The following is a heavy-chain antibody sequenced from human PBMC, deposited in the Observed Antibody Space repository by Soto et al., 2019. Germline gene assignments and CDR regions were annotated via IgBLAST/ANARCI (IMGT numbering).Heavy chain of an antibody. CDR3: AKDGIAWH. Sequence: DVQLVESGGGVVQPGGSLRLSCTASGFTFGDYTMNWVRQAPGKGLEWVSLITWDAINIEYAGSVRGRLTISRDNSKNSLYLQMNGLRHEDTAFYYCAKDGIAWHWGQGTLVTVSS. D-gene: IGHD2-15*01. V-gene: IGHV3-43*01. J-gene: IGHJ4*02. CDR2: ITWDAINI. CDR1: GFTFGDYT.